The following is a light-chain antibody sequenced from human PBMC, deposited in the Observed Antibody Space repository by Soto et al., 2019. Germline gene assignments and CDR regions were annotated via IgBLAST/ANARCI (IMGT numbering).Light chain of an antibody. CDR1: QGISTW. CDR3: QQTNSFPLT. CDR2: AAS. J-gene: IGKJ4*01. Sequence: EIQITQSPSYVSESVGDRVTITCRASQGISTWLSWDQQKRGKTPNLLIYAASSLQSGVPSRFSSSGSGTDFTLTIISLQTEDFATYYCQQTNSFPLTFGGGTKVEIK. V-gene: IGKV1-12*01.